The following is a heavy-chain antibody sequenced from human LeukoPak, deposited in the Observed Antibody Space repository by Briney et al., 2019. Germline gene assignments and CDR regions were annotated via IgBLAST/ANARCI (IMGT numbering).Heavy chain of an antibody. CDR3: ARSGRGTYYYFDL. Sequence: APVKVSCKASTYTFTRYGISWVRQAPGQGLEWMGLISGYNGNTNYAQKFLGRVSMTAYTATSTAYMELRSLTSDDTAMYYCARSGRGTYYYFDLWGQGTLVTVSS. V-gene: IGHV1-18*01. CDR1: TYTFTRYG. CDR2: ISGYNGNT. D-gene: IGHD5-12*01. J-gene: IGHJ4*02.